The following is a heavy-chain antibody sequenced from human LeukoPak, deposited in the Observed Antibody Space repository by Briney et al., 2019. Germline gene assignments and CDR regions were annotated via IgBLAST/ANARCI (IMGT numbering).Heavy chain of an antibody. CDR1: GYTFTSYD. V-gene: IGHV1-8*01. J-gene: IGHJ4*02. CDR2: MNPNSGNT. D-gene: IGHD3-9*01. Sequence: GASVKVSCKASGYTFTSYDINWVRQATGQGLEWMGWMNPNSGNTGYAQKFQGRVTMTRNTSISTAYMELSSLRSEDTAVYYCARGRYYDILTGYYNDPDYWGQGTLVTVSS. CDR3: ARGRYYDILTGYYNDPDY.